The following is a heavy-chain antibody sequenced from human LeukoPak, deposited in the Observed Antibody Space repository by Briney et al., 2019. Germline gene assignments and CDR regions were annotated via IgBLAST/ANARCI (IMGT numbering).Heavy chain of an antibody. J-gene: IGHJ3*02. Sequence: GGCLRLSCVPPGPNFGSYAVHCVREAPGKGLECVAYIQHDATSTFYTDSVQGRFTLSRDNYKNTAYLQMNSLRTQYTPVYNCAKRLYMCMVTISSAAFDNWGQGTMVTVSS. D-gene: IGHD2-21*02. CDR1: GPNFGSYA. CDR3: AKRLYMCMVTISSAAFDN. CDR2: IQHDATST. V-gene: IGHV3-30*02.